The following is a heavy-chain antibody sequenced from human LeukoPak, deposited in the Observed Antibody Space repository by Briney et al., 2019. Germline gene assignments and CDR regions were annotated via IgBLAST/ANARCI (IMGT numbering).Heavy chain of an antibody. CDR3: AKGSRGSCRGAYCYSFDN. J-gene: IGHJ4*02. CDR1: GFSFSTYA. CDR2: ISGSDPGT. V-gene: IGHV3-23*01. Sequence: GGSLRLSCAASGFSFSTYAMSWVRQIPGKGLEWVSAISGSDPGTYYADSVKGRFTISRVNSRNTLYLQMNRLRVEDTAVYYCAKGSRGSCRGAYCYSFDNWGQGAVVTVSS. D-gene: IGHD2-21*02.